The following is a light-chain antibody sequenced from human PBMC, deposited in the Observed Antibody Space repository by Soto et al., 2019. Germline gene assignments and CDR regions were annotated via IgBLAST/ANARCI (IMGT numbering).Light chain of an antibody. CDR1: QSVSSSY. CDR2: GAS. J-gene: IGKJ5*01. V-gene: IGKV3-20*01. Sequence: EIWWAQCRGSLSLSAGERSTLSCRASQSVSSSYLAWYQQKPGQAPRLLIYGASSRPTGIPDRFSGSGSGTDFTLTISSLEPEHFAVYYCQQHGRSSTFAQGTRLEIK. CDR3: QQHGRSST.